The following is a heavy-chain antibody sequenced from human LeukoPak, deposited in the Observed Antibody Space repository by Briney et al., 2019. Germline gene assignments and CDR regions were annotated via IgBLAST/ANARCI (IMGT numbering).Heavy chain of an antibody. V-gene: IGHV3-23*01. Sequence: GGSLRLSCAASGFTFRSHSMSWVRQAPGQGLEWVSTISDSDGSTYYADSVKGRFTISRDNSKNTLYLQMNSLRAEDTAVYYCAKRNGEGSYFDYWGQGTLVTVSS. D-gene: IGHD2-8*01. CDR2: ISDSDGST. CDR3: AKRNGEGSYFDY. J-gene: IGHJ4*02. CDR1: GFTFRSHS.